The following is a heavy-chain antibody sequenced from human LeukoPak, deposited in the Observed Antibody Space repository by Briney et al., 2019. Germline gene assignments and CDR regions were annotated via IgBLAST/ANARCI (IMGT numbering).Heavy chain of an antibody. CDR2: IHTSGST. CDR1: GGPISNYH. Sequence: SETLSLTCTVSGGPISNYHWSWIRQPAGKGLEWIGQIHTSGSTNYNPPLKSRVSMSIDTTEDQVSLTIRSVTAADTAFYYCARRDISSGWSFDYWGQGTRVTVSS. CDR3: ARRDISSGWSFDY. D-gene: IGHD6-19*01. J-gene: IGHJ4*02. V-gene: IGHV4-4*07.